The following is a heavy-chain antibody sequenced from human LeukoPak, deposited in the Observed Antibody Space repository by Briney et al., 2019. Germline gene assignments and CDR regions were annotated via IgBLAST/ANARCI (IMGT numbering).Heavy chain of an antibody. CDR2: ISSGSNAI. CDR1: GFTFNSHH. CDR3: AGGQMFTSGGFDN. Sequence: GGSLRLSCAASGFTFNSHHMNWVRQAPGKGLEWVSYISSGSNAIYYADSVKGRFTISRDNSKKMVYLQMNSLRAEDTALYYCAGGQMFTSGGFDNWGQGALVTVSS. D-gene: IGHD6-19*01. J-gene: IGHJ4*02. V-gene: IGHV3-48*01.